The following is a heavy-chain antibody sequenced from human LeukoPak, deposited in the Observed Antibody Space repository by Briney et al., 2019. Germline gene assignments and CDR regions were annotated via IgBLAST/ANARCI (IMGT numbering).Heavy chain of an antibody. V-gene: IGHV3-21*01. J-gene: IGHJ4*02. CDR3: ARAIRGSAVDTGDR. D-gene: IGHD3-10*01. CDR1: EFTFNSYS. CDR2: ISSGSTYI. Sequence: GGSLRLSCAASEFTFNSYSFNWIRQPPGGRLEWVSSISSGSTYIYYSDSVKGRFTVSRDNAKNSLFLQMNSLTVEDTAVYYCARAIRGSAVDTGDRWGQGTLVTVSS.